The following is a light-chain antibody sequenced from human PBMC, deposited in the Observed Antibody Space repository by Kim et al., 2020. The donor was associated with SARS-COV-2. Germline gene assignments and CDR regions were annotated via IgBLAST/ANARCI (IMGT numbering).Light chain of an antibody. CDR2: AAS. CDR1: QSVTTNY. CDR3: QQYGNSRWT. V-gene: IGKV3-20*01. J-gene: IGKJ1*01. Sequence: PGTLSLSPGERVTLSCRASQSVTTNYFAWYQQKPGQAPRLLIYAASSRAAGIPDRFSGSVSGTDFTLTISRLEPEDFAVYYCQQYGNSRWTFGQGTKVDIK.